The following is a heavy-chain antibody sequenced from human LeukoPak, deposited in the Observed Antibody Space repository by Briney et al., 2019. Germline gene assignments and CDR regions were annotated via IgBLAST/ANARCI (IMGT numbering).Heavy chain of an antibody. J-gene: IGHJ4*02. CDR2: ISDSADTI. D-gene: IGHD3-16*01. CDR1: GFTFSDSY. CDR3: EREGGDWGEGYFDY. V-gene: IGHV3-11*01. Sequence: GGSLRLSCAASGFTFSDSYMSWIRQVPGKGLEWISYISDSADTIYYADSVKGRFTISRDNAKNSLYLQMNSLRAEDTAVYYCEREGGDWGEGYFDYWGQGTLVTVSS.